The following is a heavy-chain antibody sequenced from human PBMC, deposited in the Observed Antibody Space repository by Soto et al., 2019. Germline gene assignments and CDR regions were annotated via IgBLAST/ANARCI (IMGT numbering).Heavy chain of an antibody. CDR1: GFTFSSYD. Sequence: PGGSLGFSCADSGFTFSSYDMSWVRQAPEKGLEWVSSTSGSGGSTYYADSVKGRFTISRDNSKNTLYLQMNSLRVEDTAVNYCSKLTSSWGQGTLVTVSS. CDR2: TSGSGGST. CDR3: SKLTSS. V-gene: IGHV3-23*01. D-gene: IGHD2-2*01. J-gene: IGHJ5*02.